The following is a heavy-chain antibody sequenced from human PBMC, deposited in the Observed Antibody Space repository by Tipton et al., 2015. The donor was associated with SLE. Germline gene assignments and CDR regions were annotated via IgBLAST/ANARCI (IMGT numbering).Heavy chain of an antibody. CDR2: IYDRGTT. Sequence: TLSLTCTVSGASISSHQWSWIRQSPREGLEWIGYIYDRGTTNYNPSVMNRVFVSMDTSKNQFSLRLTSVTAADTAVYYCAKGDITSRSLDSWGQGTLVTVSS. CDR1: GASISSHQ. V-gene: IGHV4-59*11. D-gene: IGHD2-15*01. CDR3: AKGDITSRSLDS. J-gene: IGHJ4*02.